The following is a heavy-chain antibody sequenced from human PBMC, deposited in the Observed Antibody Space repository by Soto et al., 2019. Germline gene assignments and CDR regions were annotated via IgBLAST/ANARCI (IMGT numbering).Heavy chain of an antibody. D-gene: IGHD2-2*01. Sequence: QVQLQQSGPGLVKPSQTLSLTCAISGDSVSSNSAAWNWIRQSPSRGLEWLGRTYYRSKWYNDYALSVKSRITITPDTSKNQFSLQLNSVTPEDTAVYYCARAGKDVVVPAASRRYFDYWGQGTLVTVSS. CDR3: ARAGKDVVVPAASRRYFDY. CDR2: TYYRSKWYN. CDR1: GDSVSSNSAA. V-gene: IGHV6-1*01. J-gene: IGHJ4*02.